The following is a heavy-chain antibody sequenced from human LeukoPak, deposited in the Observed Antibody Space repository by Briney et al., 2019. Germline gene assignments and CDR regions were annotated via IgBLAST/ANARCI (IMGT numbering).Heavy chain of an antibody. CDR2: ISGSGGST. J-gene: IGHJ4*02. CDR1: GFTFSSYS. CDR3: AKGTSDGYFDY. V-gene: IGHV3-23*01. D-gene: IGHD6-6*01. Sequence: GGSLRLSCAASGFTFSSYSMNWVRQAPGKGLEWVSAISGSGGSTYYADSVKGRFTISRDNSKNTLYLQMNSLRAEDTAVYYCAKGTSDGYFDYWGQGTLVTVSS.